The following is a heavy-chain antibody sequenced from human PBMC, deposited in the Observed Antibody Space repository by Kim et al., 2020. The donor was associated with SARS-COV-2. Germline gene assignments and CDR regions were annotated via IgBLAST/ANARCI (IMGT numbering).Heavy chain of an antibody. J-gene: IGHJ4*02. CDR2: INPSGGST. CDR3: ARERYSSGWDYYFDY. D-gene: IGHD6-19*01. Sequence: ASVKVSCKASGYTFTSYYMHWVRQAPGQGLEWMGIINPSGGSTSYAQKFQGRVTMTRDTSTSTVYMELSSLRSEDTAVYYCARERYSSGWDYYFDYWGQGTLVTVSS. CDR1: GYTFTSYY. V-gene: IGHV1-46*01.